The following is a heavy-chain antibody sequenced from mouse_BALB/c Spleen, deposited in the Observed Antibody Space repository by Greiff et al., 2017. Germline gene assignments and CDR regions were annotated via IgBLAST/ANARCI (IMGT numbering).Heavy chain of an antibody. Sequence: QVQLKESGPGLVAPSQCLSITCTVSGFSLTSYDISWIRQPPGKGLEWLGVIWTGGGTNYNSAFMSRLSISKDNSKSQVFLKMNSLQTDDTAIYYCVRDSDGYYAMDYWGQGTSVTVSS. J-gene: IGHJ4*01. CDR3: VRDSDGYYAMDY. CDR1: GFSLTSYD. V-gene: IGHV2-9-2*01. D-gene: IGHD2-3*01. CDR2: IWTGGGT.